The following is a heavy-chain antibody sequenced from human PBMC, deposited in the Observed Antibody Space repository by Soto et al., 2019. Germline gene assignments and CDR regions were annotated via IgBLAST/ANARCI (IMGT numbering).Heavy chain of an antibody. Sequence: GGSLRLSCAASGFTFSSYGMHWVSQAPGKGLEWVAVIWYDGSNKYYADSVKGRFTISRDNSKNTLYLQMNSLRAEDTAVYYCARDAVLEEGTLGDAFDIWGQGTMVTVSS. CDR3: ARDAVLEEGTLGDAFDI. D-gene: IGHD1-1*01. CDR1: GFTFSSYG. CDR2: IWYDGSNK. V-gene: IGHV3-33*01. J-gene: IGHJ3*02.